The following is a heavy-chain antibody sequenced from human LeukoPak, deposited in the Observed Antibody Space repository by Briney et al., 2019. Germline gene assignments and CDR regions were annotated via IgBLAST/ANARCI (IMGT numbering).Heavy chain of an antibody. CDR3: ARAVTARVNERNYMDV. Sequence: GGSLRLSCAASGFSFSPYSMNWVRQALGKGLECISYISSSSSTIYHADSVKGRVTISRDNAKNSLYLQMNSLRAEDTAVYYCARAVTARVNERNYMDVWGKGTTVTVSS. J-gene: IGHJ6*03. V-gene: IGHV3-48*01. CDR1: GFSFSPYS. D-gene: IGHD4-11*01. CDR2: ISSSSSTI.